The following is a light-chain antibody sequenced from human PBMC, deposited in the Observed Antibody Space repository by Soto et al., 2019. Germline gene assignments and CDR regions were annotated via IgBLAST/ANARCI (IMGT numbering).Light chain of an antibody. CDR1: QSVRSSE. J-gene: IGKJ4*01. Sequence: EIVLTQSPGTLSLSPGERATLSCRASQSVRSSELAWYQQKPGQAPRLLIYGASTRATAIPDRVSGSGSGTDFTLTISRLEPEDFAVYYCQQYGSSPLTFSGGTKVEFK. V-gene: IGKV3-20*01. CDR3: QQYGSSPLT. CDR2: GAS.